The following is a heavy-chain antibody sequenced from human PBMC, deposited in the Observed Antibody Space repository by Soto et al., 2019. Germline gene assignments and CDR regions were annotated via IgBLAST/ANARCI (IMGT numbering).Heavy chain of an antibody. V-gene: IGHV3-74*01. CDR2: INSDGSST. J-gene: IGHJ3*02. CDR1: GFTFSSYW. Sequence: LRLSCAASGFTFSSYWMHWVRQAPGKGLVWVSRINSDGSSTSYADSVKGRFTISRDNAKNTLYLQMNSLRAEDTAVYYCARGEDIVATISAFDIWGQGTMVTVSS. CDR3: ARGEDIVATISAFDI. D-gene: IGHD5-12*01.